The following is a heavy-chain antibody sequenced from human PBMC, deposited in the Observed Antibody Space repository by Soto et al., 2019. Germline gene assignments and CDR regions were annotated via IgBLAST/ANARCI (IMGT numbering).Heavy chain of an antibody. D-gene: IGHD2-8*01. V-gene: IGHV4-39*01. Sequence: QLQLQESGPGLVEPSETLSLTCTVSDGSISSPRYYWGWIRQPPGKGLECIGTIYYSGSTSVNPSLKSRVTISVDTAKKQLSLELRSVTAADTAVYYCARRSNGEFDSWGQGTLVIVSS. J-gene: IGHJ4*02. CDR2: IYYSGST. CDR3: ARRSNGEFDS. CDR1: DGSISSPRYY.